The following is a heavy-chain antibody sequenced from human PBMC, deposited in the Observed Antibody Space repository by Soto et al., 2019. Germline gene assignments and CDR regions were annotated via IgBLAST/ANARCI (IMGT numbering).Heavy chain of an antibody. V-gene: IGHV3-30*18. CDR1: GFTFSSYG. CDR2: ISYDGSNK. Sequence: QPGGSLRLSCAASGFTFSSYGMHWVRQAPGKGLEWVAVISYDGSNKYYADSVKGRFTISRDNSKNTLYLQMNSLRAEDTAVYYCAKGLSGWLDYWGQGTLVTVSS. D-gene: IGHD6-19*01. J-gene: IGHJ4*02. CDR3: AKGLSGWLDY.